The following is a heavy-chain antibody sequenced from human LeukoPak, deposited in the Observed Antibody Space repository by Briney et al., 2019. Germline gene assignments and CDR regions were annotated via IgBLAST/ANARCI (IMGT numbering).Heavy chain of an antibody. CDR3: ARGSYDILTGYYLSYFDY. D-gene: IGHD3-9*01. J-gene: IGHJ4*02. V-gene: IGHV1-2*04. CDR1: GYTFTGYY. Sequence: ASVKVSCKASGYTFTGYYMHWVRQAPGQGLEWMEWINPNSGGTKFAQKFQGWVTMTRDTSISTAYMEMSRLRSDDTAVYYCARGSYDILTGYYLSYFDYWGQGTLVTVSS. CDR2: INPNSGGT.